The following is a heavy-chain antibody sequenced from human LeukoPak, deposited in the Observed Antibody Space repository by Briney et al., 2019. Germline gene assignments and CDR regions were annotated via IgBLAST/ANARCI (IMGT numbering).Heavy chain of an antibody. CDR1: GGSISRGGDY. CDR2: TYYGGNT. CDR3: VVWKGDCTVYY. J-gene: IGHJ4*02. D-gene: IGHD2-21*02. V-gene: IGHV4-31*03. Sequence: SQTLSLTCTVSGGSISRGGDYWTWIRQHPGKGLEWIGNTYYGGNTYYNPSLKSRGTISIDTSKNQFSLKLTSVTAADTAVYYCVVWKGDCTVYYWGQGTLVTVSS.